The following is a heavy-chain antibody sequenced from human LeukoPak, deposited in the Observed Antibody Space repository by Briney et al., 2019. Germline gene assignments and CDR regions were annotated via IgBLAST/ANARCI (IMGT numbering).Heavy chain of an antibody. CDR2: INHSGST. CDR3: ARDGYSSSSYYFDY. CDR1: GGSISSYY. J-gene: IGHJ4*02. Sequence: SETLSLTCTVSGGSISSYYWSWIRQPPGKGLEWIGEINHSGSTNYNPSLKSRVTISVDTSKNQFSLKLSSVTAADTAVYYCARDGYSSSSYYFDYWGQGTLVTVSS. V-gene: IGHV4-34*01. D-gene: IGHD6-13*01.